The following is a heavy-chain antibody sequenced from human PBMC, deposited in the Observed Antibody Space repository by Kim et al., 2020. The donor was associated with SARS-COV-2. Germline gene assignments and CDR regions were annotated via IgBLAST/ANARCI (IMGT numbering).Heavy chain of an antibody. CDR2: ISWDGGST. CDR1: GFTFDDYT. V-gene: IGHV3-43*01. J-gene: IGHJ6*02. CDR3: AKDHSGYDSDHRGGMDV. Sequence: GGSLRLSCAASGFTFDDYTMHWVRQAPGKGLEWVSLISWDGGSTYYADSVKGRFTISRDNSKNSLYLQMNSLRTEDTALYYCAKDHSGYDSDHRGGMDVWGQGTTVTVSS. D-gene: IGHD5-12*01.